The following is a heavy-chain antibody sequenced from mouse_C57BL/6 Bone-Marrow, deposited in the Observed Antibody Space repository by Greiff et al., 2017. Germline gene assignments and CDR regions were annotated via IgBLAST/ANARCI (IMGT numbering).Heavy chain of an antibody. Sequence: EVQGVESGGGLVQPGGSLSLSCAASGFTFTDYYMRWVRQPPGKALEWLGFISNKANGYTTEYSASVKGRFTISRDNSQSILYLQMNALRADDRATYYCARYRGVTNRGYAMDYWGQGTSVTGSS. J-gene: IGHJ4*01. D-gene: IGHD2-12*01. V-gene: IGHV7-3*01. CDR1: GFTFTDYY. CDR3: ARYRGVTNRGYAMDY. CDR2: ISNKANGYTT.